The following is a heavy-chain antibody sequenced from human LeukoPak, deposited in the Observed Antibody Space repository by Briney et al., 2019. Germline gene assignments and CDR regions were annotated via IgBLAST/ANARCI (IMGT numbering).Heavy chain of an antibody. CDR2: IYYRGNT. D-gene: IGHD6-6*01. J-gene: IGHJ4*02. CDR1: GDSIRNYY. V-gene: IGHV4-59*01. Sequence: SETLSLTCTASGDSIRNYYWSWIRQPPGKGLEWIGYIYYRGNTNYNPSLKSRVIISIDTSKNQSSLKMSSVTAADTAVYFCARDSPPQYASSSAGFDYWGQGTLVTVSS. CDR3: ARDSPPQYASSSAGFDY.